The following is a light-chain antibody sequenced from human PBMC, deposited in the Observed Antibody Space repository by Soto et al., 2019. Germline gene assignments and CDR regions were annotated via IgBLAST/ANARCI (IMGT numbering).Light chain of an antibody. Sequence: QSVLTQPASVSRSPGQSITISCTGTSSDVGGYNYVSWYQQHPGKAPKLMIYEVSNRPSGVSNRFSGSKSGNTASLTISGLQAEDDADYYCSSYTSSSTLVVFGGGTKVTVL. V-gene: IGLV2-14*01. J-gene: IGLJ2*01. CDR2: EVS. CDR3: SSYTSSSTLVV. CDR1: SSDVGGYNY.